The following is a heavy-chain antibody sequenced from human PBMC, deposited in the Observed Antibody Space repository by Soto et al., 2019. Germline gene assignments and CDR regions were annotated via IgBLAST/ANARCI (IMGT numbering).Heavy chain of an antibody. CDR1: GYSFTSYW. Sequence: GESLKISCKGSGYSFTSYWISWVRQMPGKGLEWKGRIDPSDSYTNYSPSFQGHVTISADKSISTAYLQWSSLKASDTAMYYCAAAPDSGSGSFPYYYYGMDVWGQGTTVTVSS. D-gene: IGHD3-10*01. V-gene: IGHV5-10-1*01. CDR2: IDPSDSYT. CDR3: AAAPDSGSGSFPYYYYGMDV. J-gene: IGHJ6*02.